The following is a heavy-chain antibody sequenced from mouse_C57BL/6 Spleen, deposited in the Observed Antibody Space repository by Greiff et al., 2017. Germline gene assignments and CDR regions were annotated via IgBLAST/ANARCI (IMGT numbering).Heavy chain of an antibody. V-gene: IGHV1-82*01. CDR2: IYPGDGDT. CDR3: ARGYFDV. J-gene: IGHJ1*03. Sequence: QVQLQQSGPELVKPGASVKISCKASGYAFSSSWMNWVKQRPGKGLEWIGRIYPGDGDTSYNGKFKGKATLTADKSSSTAYMQLSSLTSEDSAVYFCARGYFDVWGTGTTVTVSA. CDR1: GYAFSSSW.